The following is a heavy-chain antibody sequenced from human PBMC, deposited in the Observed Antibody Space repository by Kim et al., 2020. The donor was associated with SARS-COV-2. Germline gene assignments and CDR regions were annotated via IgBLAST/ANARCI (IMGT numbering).Heavy chain of an antibody. V-gene: IGHV3-48*02. CDR1: GFTFSSYS. Sequence: GGSLRLSCAASGFTFSSYSMNWVRQAPGKGLEWFSYISSSSSTIYYADSVKGRFTISRDNAKNSLYLQMNSLRDEDTAVYYCARGGYYYDSSGYSSPGFDYWGQGTLVTVSS. D-gene: IGHD3-22*01. CDR2: ISSSSSTI. CDR3: ARGGYYYDSSGYSSPGFDY. J-gene: IGHJ4*02.